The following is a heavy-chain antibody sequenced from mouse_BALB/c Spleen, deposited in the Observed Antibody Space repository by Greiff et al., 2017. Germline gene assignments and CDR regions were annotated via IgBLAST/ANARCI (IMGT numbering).Heavy chain of an antibody. CDR2: IWSDGST. J-gene: IGHJ1*01. V-gene: IGHV2-6-2*01. CDR3: ARHGGGNWYFDV. CDR1: GFSLTSYG. Sequence: QVQLQQSGPDLVAPSQSLSITCTVSGFSLTSYGVHWVRQPPGKGLEWLVVIWSDGSTTYNSALKSRLSISKDNSKSQVFLKMNSLQTDDTAMYYCARHGGGNWYFDVWGAGTTVTVSS.